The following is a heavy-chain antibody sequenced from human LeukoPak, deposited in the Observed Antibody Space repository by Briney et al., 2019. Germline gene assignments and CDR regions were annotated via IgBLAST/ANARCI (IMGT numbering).Heavy chain of an antibody. V-gene: IGHV4-59*01. CDR1: GGSISTYY. J-gene: IGHJ6*02. CDR3: ARGSPFYDILTGSTYAMDV. Sequence: SETLSLTCTVSGGSISTYYWSWIRQPPGKGLEWIGYIYYSGSTNYNPSLKSRVTISVDTSKNQFSLKLNSVTAADTAVYYCARGSPFYDILTGSTYAMDVWGQGTTVTVSS. D-gene: IGHD3-9*01. CDR2: IYYSGST.